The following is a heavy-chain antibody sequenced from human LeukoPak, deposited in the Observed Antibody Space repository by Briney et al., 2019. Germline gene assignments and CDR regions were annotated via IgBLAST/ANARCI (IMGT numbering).Heavy chain of an antibody. D-gene: IGHD1-14*01. CDR3: ARPDPEGDAFDI. Sequence: PSETLSLTCTVSGGSISSYYWSWIRQPAGKGLEWIGRIYTSGSTNYNPSLKGRVTISVDKSKNQFSLKLSSVTAADTAVYYCARPDPEGDAFDIWGQGTMVTVSS. J-gene: IGHJ3*02. V-gene: IGHV4-4*07. CDR2: IYTSGST. CDR1: GGSISSYY.